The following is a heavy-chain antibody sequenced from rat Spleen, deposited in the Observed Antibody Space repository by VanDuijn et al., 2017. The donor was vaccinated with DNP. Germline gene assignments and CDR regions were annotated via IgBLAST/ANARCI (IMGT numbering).Heavy chain of an antibody. D-gene: IGHD1-12*02. CDR3: ARDYSDGSYYYAFDY. Sequence: VQLKETGPGLVQPTQTLSLTCTVSGFSLTSDGVHWIRQPPGKGLEWMGIIYHDGYTDYNSAFKSRLSISRDTSKSQVFLKINSLQTDDTAMYYCARDYSDGSYYYAFDYWGQGVMVTVSS. V-gene: IGHV2-17*01. CDR1: GFSLTSDG. J-gene: IGHJ2*01. CDR2: IYHDGYT.